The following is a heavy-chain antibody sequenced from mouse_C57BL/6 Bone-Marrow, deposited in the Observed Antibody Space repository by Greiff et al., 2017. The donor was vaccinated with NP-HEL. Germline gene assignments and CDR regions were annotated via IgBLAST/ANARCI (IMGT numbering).Heavy chain of an antibody. J-gene: IGHJ2*01. D-gene: IGHD1-1*01. CDR1: GFSLTSYG. V-gene: IGHV2-6*01. CDR3: ASAEDYVTTVVAPDY. CDR2: IWGVGST. Sequence: VKLQESGPGLVAPSQSLSITCTVSGFSLTSYGVDWVRQSPGKGLEWLGVIWGVGSTNYNSALKSRLSISKDNSKSQVFLKMNSLQTDDTAMYYCASAEDYVTTVVAPDYWGQGTTLTVSS.